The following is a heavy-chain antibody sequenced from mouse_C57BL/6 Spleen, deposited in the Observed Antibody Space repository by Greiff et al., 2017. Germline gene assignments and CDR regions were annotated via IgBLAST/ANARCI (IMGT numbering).Heavy chain of an antibody. Sequence: QVHVKQPGAELVMPGASVKLSCKASGYNFTSYWMHWVKPRPGPGLEWIGEIAPSDSYTKYNQKFKGKSTLTVDKSSSTAYMQLRSLTSEDSAVYDCARFGSSYDYAMDYWGQGTSVTVSS. V-gene: IGHV1-69*01. CDR2: IAPSDSYT. J-gene: IGHJ4*01. D-gene: IGHD1-1*01. CDR1: GYNFTSYW. CDR3: ARFGSSYDYAMDY.